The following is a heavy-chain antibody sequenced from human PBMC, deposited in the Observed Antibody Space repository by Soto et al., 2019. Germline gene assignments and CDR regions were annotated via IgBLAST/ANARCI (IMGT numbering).Heavy chain of an antibody. J-gene: IGHJ6*03. D-gene: IGHD2-2*01. CDR2: ISGSGGST. V-gene: IGHV3-23*01. Sequence: GGSLRLSCAASGFTFSSYAMSWVRQAPGKGLEWVSAISGSGGSTYYADSVKGRFTISRDNSKNTLYLQMNSLRAEDTAVYYCAKRDQQREDHYYYYYMDVWGKGTTVTVSS. CDR1: GFTFSSYA. CDR3: AKRDQQREDHYYYYYMDV.